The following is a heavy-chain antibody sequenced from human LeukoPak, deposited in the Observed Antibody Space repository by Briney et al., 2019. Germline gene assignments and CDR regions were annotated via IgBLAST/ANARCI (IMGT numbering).Heavy chain of an antibody. D-gene: IGHD5-18*01. CDR2: IYTSGST. CDR1: GGSISSGSYY. CDR3: ARVSSAMGFDY. V-gene: IGHV4-61*02. Sequence: PSQTLSLTCTVSGGSISSGSYYWSWIRQPAGKGLEWIGRIYTSGSTNYNPSLKSRVTMSVDTSKNQFSLKLSSVTAADTAVYYCARVSSAMGFDYWGQGTLVTVSS. J-gene: IGHJ4*02.